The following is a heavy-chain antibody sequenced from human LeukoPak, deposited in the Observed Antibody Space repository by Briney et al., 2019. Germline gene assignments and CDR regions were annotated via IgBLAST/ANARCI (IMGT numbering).Heavy chain of an antibody. CDR3: ARLASAWNFDY. CDR2: IYPGDSDT. V-gene: IGHV5-51*01. Sequence: GESLKISCKGSGYSLTTYWIGWARQMPGKGLEWMGIIYPGDSDTRYSSSFQGQVTISADKSISTAYLQWSSLKASDTAMYYCARLASAWNFDYWGQGTLVTVSS. D-gene: IGHD6-19*01. CDR1: GYSLTTYW. J-gene: IGHJ4*02.